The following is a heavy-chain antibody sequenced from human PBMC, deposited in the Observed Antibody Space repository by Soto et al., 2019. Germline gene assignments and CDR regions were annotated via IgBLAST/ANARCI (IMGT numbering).Heavy chain of an antibody. CDR2: LDPEDGET. CDR1: GYTLTDIS. CDR3: ATGVSRSLLDD. V-gene: IGHV1-24*01. Sequence: GAAVTGSCKISGYTLTDISTHWGRQAPGKGLEWMGGLDPEDGETIYAQNFQGRVTVTEDTSTDTAYMGLRRHTYDDTAVDYCATGVSRSLLDDWGQGGLVTVSS. J-gene: IGHJ4*01. D-gene: IGHD3-10*01.